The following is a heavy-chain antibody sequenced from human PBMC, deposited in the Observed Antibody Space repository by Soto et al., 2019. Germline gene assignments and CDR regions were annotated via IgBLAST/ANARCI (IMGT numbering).Heavy chain of an antibody. CDR3: ALSHTVTTDY. V-gene: IGHV3-74*01. CDR2: INSDGSST. D-gene: IGHD4-17*01. Sequence: EVQLVESGGGLVQPGGSLRLSCAASGLTFSSYWMHWVRQGPGKGLVWVSRINSDGSSTSYADSVKGRFTISRDNAKNTLYLQMSSLRAEDTAVYYCALSHTVTTDYWGQGTLVTVSS. J-gene: IGHJ4*02. CDR1: GLTFSSYW.